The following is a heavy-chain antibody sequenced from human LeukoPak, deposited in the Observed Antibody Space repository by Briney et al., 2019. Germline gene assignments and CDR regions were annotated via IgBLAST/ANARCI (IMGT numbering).Heavy chain of an antibody. Sequence: GGSLRLSCAASGFTFSSYSMNWVRQAPGKGLEWVSSISSSSSYIYYADSVKGRFTISRDNAKNSLYLQMNSLRAEDTAVYYCARDKYGDYESWFDPWGQGTLVTVSS. CDR2: ISSSSSYI. J-gene: IGHJ5*02. V-gene: IGHV3-21*01. CDR3: ARDKYGDYESWFDP. CDR1: GFTFSSYS. D-gene: IGHD4-17*01.